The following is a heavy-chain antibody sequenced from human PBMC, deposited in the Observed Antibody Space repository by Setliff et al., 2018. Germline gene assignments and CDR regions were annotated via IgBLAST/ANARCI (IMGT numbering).Heavy chain of an antibody. D-gene: IGHD1-26*01. CDR1: GFTFRDYG. CDR3: ARSGSYRVDY. Sequence: PGGSLRLSCAASGFTFRDYGMHWVRQAPGKGLEWVAVIWFDGSNKYYADSVRGRFTISRDNARNSLYLEMNSLRADDTAVYYCARSGSYRVDYWGQGTLVTVSS. J-gene: IGHJ4*02. V-gene: IGHV3-33*01. CDR2: IWFDGSNK.